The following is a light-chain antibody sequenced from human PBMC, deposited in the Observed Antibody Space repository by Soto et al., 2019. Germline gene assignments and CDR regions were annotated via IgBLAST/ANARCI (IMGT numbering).Light chain of an antibody. CDR3: SSYTSSRTLHVV. CDR1: SSDVGGYNY. J-gene: IGLJ2*01. Sequence: QSALTQPASVSGSPGQSITISCNGTSSDVGGYNYVSWYQQHPGKAPKLMIYDVSNRPSGVSNRFSGSKSGNTASLTISGLQAEDEADYYCSSYTSSRTLHVVFGGGTKLTVL. V-gene: IGLV2-14*01. CDR2: DVS.